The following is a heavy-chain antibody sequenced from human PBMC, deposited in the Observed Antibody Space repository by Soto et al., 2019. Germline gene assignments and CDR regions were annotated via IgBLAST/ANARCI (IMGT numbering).Heavy chain of an antibody. Sequence: QLQLQESGPGLVKPSETLSLTCTVSGGSISSSSYYWGWIRQPPGKGLEWIGSIYYSGSTYYNPAMMSRVAIAVDTSMVQCSLRLSSVTAADTAVYYCARRHYEYIWGGWMDAFDNLVQGTMVTVSS. CDR3: ARRHYEYIWGGWMDAFDN. V-gene: IGHV4-39*01. CDR1: GGSISSSSYY. CDR2: IYYSGST. J-gene: IGHJ3*02. D-gene: IGHD3-16*01.